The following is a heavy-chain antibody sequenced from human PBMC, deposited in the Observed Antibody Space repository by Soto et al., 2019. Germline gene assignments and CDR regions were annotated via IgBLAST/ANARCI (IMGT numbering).Heavy chain of an antibody. Sequence: EVQLVESGGGLVQPGRSLRLSCAASGFTFDDYAMHWVRQAPGKGLEWVSGISWNSGSIGYADSVKGRFTISRDNAKNSLYLQMNSPRAEDTALYYCGKGMSSVGGAFDIWGQGTMVTVSS. J-gene: IGHJ3*02. CDR1: GFTFDDYA. D-gene: IGHD3-16*01. CDR2: ISWNSGSI. CDR3: GKGMSSVGGAFDI. V-gene: IGHV3-9*01.